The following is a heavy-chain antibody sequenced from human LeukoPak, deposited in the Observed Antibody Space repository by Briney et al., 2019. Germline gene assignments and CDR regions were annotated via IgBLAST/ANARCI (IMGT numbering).Heavy chain of an antibody. CDR1: GGSISSYY. CDR2: IYTSGST. J-gene: IGHJ4*02. V-gene: IGHV4-4*07. CDR3: ARVGIIAARPPFDY. D-gene: IGHD6-6*01. Sequence: PSETLSLTCTVSGGSISSYYWSWIRQPAGKGLEWIGRIYTSGSTNYNPSLKSRVTISVDTSKNQFSLKLSSVTAADTAVYYCARVGIIAARPPFDYWGQGTLVTVSS.